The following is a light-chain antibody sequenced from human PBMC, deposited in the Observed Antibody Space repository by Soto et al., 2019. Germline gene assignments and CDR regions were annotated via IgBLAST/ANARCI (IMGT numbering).Light chain of an antibody. V-gene: IGKV3-15*01. CDR3: QQYISWPPLYT. Sequence: EIVMTQSPATLSVSPGERATLSCRASQYISTNLAWYQQKPGQAPRLLVYGASTRTTGIPARFSGSGSGTEFILTISGLQSEDFAVYYCQQYISWPPLYTFGQGNKLEIK. CDR1: QYISTN. CDR2: GAS. J-gene: IGKJ2*01.